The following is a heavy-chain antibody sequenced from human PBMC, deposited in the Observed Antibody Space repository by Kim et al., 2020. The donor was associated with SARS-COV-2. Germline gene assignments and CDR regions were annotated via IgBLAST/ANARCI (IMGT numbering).Heavy chain of an antibody. J-gene: IGHJ4*02. CDR1: CGSISSISYY. V-gene: IGHV4-39*01. Sequence: SETLSLTCTVSCGSISSISYYWGWIRQPPGKGLEWICSLYYSCIPYYNPSLTSLVTISVDTSKNQFSLKLSSVTAADTAVYYCARLQRGYSGYEIDYWGQGTRVTVS. D-gene: IGHD5-12*01. CDR3: ARLQRGYSGYEIDY. CDR2: LYYSCIP.